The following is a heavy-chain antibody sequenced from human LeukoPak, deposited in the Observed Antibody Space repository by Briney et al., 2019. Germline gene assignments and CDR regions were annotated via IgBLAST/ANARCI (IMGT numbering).Heavy chain of an antibody. J-gene: IGHJ6*02. CDR1: GSSFTSYW. CDR2: IYPGDSDT. D-gene: IGHD3-22*01. Sequence: GASLKISCKGSGSSFTSYWIGWVRPLPGKGLEWMGIIYPGDSDTRYSPSFQGQVTISADKSISTAYLQWSSLKASDTAMYYCARSVMIVADYGMDVWGQGTTVTVSS. CDR3: ARSVMIVADYGMDV. V-gene: IGHV5-51*01.